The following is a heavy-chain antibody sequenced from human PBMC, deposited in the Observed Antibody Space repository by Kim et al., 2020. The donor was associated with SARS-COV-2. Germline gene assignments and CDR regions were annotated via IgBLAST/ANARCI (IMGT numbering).Heavy chain of an antibody. V-gene: IGHV1-69*02. J-gene: IGHJ4*02. CDR2: IIPILGIA. CDR1: GGTFSSYT. D-gene: IGHD4-17*01. Sequence: SVKVSCKASGGTFSSYTISWVRQAPGQGLEWMGRIIPILGIANYAQKFQGRVTITADKSTSTAYMELSSLRSEDTAVYYCARVRDPLFYGEDYDYWGQGTLVTVSS. CDR3: ARVRDPLFYGEDYDY.